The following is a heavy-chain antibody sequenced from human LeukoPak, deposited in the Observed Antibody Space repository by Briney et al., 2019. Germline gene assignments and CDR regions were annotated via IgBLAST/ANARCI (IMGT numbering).Heavy chain of an antibody. J-gene: IGHJ4*02. CDR1: GYTFTGYH. V-gene: IGHV1-2*06. D-gene: IGHD2-2*02. Sequence: GASVKVSCKASGYTFTGYHMHWVRQAPGQGLEWMGRINPNSGDTDYAQKFQGRVTMTRDTSISTAYMELSRLRSDDTAVYYCARDIIVVVPAAIPFDYWGQGTLVTVSS. CDR3: ARDIIVVVPAAIPFDY. CDR2: INPNSGDT.